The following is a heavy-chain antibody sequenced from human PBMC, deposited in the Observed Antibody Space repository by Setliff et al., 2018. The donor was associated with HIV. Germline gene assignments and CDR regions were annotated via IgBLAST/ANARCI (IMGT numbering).Heavy chain of an antibody. Sequence: GESLKISCKGSGYSFTSYWIGWVRQMPGKGLEWMGIIYPGDSDTRYSPSFQGQVTISADKSISTAYLQWSSLKASDTAMYYCARGSYYYDSSGYYPDAFDIWGQGTMVTVSS. D-gene: IGHD3-22*01. J-gene: IGHJ3*02. CDR1: GYSFTSYW. CDR3: ARGSYYYDSSGYYPDAFDI. CDR2: IYPGDSDT. V-gene: IGHV5-51*01.